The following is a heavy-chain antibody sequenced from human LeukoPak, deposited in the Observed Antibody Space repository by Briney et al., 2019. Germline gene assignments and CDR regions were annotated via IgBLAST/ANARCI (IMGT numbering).Heavy chain of an antibody. V-gene: IGHV3-23*01. J-gene: IGHJ4*02. CDR2: ISGSGGST. D-gene: IGHD6-19*01. CDR3: AKGLAVAGHFDY. CDR1: GFTSSSHA. Sequence: GGSLRLSCAASGFTSSSHAMSWVRQAPGKGLEWVSAISGSGGSTYYADSVKGRFTISRDKSKNTLYLQMNSQRGEDTAVYYCAKGLAVAGHFDYWGQGTLVTVSS.